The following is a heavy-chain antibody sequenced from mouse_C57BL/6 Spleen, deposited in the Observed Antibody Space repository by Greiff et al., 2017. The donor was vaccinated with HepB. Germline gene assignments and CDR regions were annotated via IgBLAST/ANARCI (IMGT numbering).Heavy chain of an antibody. V-gene: IGHV5-12*01. CDR2: ISNGGGST. Sequence: EVKLMESGGGLVQPGGSLKLSCAASGFTFSDYYMYWVRQTPEKRLEWVAYISNGGGSTYYPDTVKGRFTISRDNAKNTLYLQMSRLKSEDTAMYYCARRYYGYDEGHYYAMDYWGQGTSVTVSS. CDR1: GFTFSDYY. CDR3: ARRYYGYDEGHYYAMDY. D-gene: IGHD2-2*01. J-gene: IGHJ4*01.